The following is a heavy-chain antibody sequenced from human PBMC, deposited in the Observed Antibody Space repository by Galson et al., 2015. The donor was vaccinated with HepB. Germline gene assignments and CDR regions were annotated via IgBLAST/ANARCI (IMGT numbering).Heavy chain of an antibody. V-gene: IGHV3-9*02. CDR2: IYWNGARV. Sequence: SLRLSCAASGFTSRDLAMHWVRQPPGKGLEWVGGIYWNGARVDYADSVKGRISISRDNPKNYMYLQMNSLRPEDTALYYCGRDQRPGVLGFWGQGTLVTVSS. J-gene: IGHJ4*02. CDR3: GRDQRPGVLGF. D-gene: IGHD3-10*01. CDR1: GFTSRDLA.